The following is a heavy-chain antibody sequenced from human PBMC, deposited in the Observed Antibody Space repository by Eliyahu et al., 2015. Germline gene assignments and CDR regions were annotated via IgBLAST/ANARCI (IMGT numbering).Heavy chain of an antibody. D-gene: IGHD3-22*01. CDR1: GGSISXXGXY. V-gene: IGHV4-31*03. Sequence: QVQLQESGPGLVKPXQTLSLXCXXSGGSISXXGXYWSWIRQPPGKGLEWIGYIYYSGSTYYNPSLKSRVTISVDTSKNQFSLKLSSVTAADTAVYYCARDRDYYDSSGYYYAHWFDPWGQGTLVTVSS. CDR2: IYYSGST. CDR3: ARDRDYYDSSGYYYAHWFDP. J-gene: IGHJ5*02.